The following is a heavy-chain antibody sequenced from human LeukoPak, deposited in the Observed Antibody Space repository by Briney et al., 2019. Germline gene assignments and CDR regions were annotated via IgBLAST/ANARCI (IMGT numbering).Heavy chain of an antibody. D-gene: IGHD1-26*01. Sequence: ASVKVSCKASGYTFTSYDINWVRQATGQGLEWMGWMNPNSGNTGYAQKFQGRVTMTRNTSMSTAYMELSSLRSEDTAVYYCARALGATHSLWYWGQGTLVTVSS. J-gene: IGHJ4*02. CDR3: ARALGATHSLWY. CDR2: MNPNSGNT. V-gene: IGHV1-8*01. CDR1: GYTFTSYD.